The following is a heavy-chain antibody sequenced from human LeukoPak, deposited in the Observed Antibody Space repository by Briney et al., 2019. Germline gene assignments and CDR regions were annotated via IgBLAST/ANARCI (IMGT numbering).Heavy chain of an antibody. CDR1: GFTFSSYW. V-gene: IGHV3-74*01. D-gene: IGHD3-10*01. CDR3: ARKYYGPGSVGAFDI. J-gene: IGHJ3*02. CDR2: VNSDGTTT. Sequence: GSLRLSCAASGFTFSSYWMHWVRQAPGKGLVWVSRVNSDGTTTNYADSVKGRFTISRDNAKNTLYLQMNSLRAEDTAVYYCARKYYGPGSVGAFDIWGQGTMVTVSS.